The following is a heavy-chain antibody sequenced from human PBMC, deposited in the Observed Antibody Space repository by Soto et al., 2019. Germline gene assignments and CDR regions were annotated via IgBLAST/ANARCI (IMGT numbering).Heavy chain of an antibody. D-gene: IGHD6-19*01. CDR1: GFTFRNYA. CDR2: IDGEGAGS. V-gene: IGHV3-23*01. CDR3: VKDGVARNGNWDWFDP. Sequence: EVELLESGGGLVQPGGSVRLSCAASGFTFRNYAMSWVRQAPGKGLEWVSSIDGEGAGSFYADAVKGRFTVSRDDSKETLYLKMSSLRFDETAVYYCVKDGVARNGNWDWFDPWGQGTLGTVAS. J-gene: IGHJ5*02.